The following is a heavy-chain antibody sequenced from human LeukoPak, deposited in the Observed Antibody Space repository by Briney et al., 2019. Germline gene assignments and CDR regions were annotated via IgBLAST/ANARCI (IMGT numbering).Heavy chain of an antibody. D-gene: IGHD3-16*01. CDR2: ISASGHYT. CDR3: AKDGSWGDYYFYFYIDV. CDR1: GFTFGNSA. V-gene: IGHV3-23*01. J-gene: IGHJ6*03. Sequence: GGSLRLSCEVSGFTFGNSAMSWVRQAPGKGLEWKSGISASGHYTYTADSLKGRFTISRDNSKNTLYLQVNSLRAEDTALYYCAKDGSWGDYYFYFYIDVWGKGTTVTVSS.